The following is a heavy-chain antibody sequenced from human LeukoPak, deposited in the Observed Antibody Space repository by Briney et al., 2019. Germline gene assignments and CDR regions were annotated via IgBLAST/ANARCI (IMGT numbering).Heavy chain of an antibody. CDR1: GGSISSSSYY. CDR2: IYYSGST. D-gene: IGHD6-19*01. J-gene: IGHJ6*02. CDR3: ARDMGVVAGSLYYYYYGMDV. Sequence: SETLSLTCTVSGGSISSSSYYWGWIRQPPGKGLEWIGSIYYSGSTYYNSSLKSRVTISVDTSKNQFSLKLSSVTAADTAVYYCARDMGVVAGSLYYYYYGMDVWGQGTTVTVSS. V-gene: IGHV4-39*07.